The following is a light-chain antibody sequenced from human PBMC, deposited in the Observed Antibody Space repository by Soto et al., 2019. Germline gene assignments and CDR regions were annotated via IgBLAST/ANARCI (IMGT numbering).Light chain of an antibody. V-gene: IGLV4-69*01. CDR3: QTWGSGIVV. CDR2: LNSDGSH. J-gene: IGLJ2*01. Sequence: QLVLTQSPSASASLGASVKLTCTLSSGHSNYAIAWHQQQSEKGPRYLMKLNSDGSHSKGDGIPDRFSGSSSGAERYLTISSLQYEEGADYYCQTWGSGIVVFGGGTKLTVL. CDR1: SGHSNYA.